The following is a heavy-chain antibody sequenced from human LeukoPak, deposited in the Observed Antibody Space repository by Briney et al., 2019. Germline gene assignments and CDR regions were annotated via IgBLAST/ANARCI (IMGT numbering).Heavy chain of an antibody. J-gene: IGHJ4*02. V-gene: IGHV1-8*01. D-gene: IGHD1-7*01. Sequence: GASVKVSCKASGYTFTSYDINWVRQATGQGLEWMGWMNPNSGNTGYAQKFQGRVTMTRNTSMSTAYMELSSLRSEDTAVYYCASANRAGTTSFCSYWGQGTLVTVSS. CDR2: MNPNSGNT. CDR1: GYTFTSYD. CDR3: ASANRAGTTSFCSY.